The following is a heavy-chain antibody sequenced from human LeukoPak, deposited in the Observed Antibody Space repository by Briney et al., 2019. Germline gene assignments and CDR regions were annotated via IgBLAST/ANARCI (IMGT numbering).Heavy chain of an antibody. Sequence: GESLKISCKGSGFSFINYWIGWVRQMPGKGLEWMGIMFAGDSSTRYSPSFQGQVTISVDKSINTAYLQWSSLQASDTAMYYCGMSGDRVPLQDDVFDVWGQGTMVTVST. CDR1: GFSFINYW. V-gene: IGHV5-51*01. CDR3: GMSGDRVPLQDDVFDV. CDR2: MFAGDSST. J-gene: IGHJ3*01. D-gene: IGHD1-26*01.